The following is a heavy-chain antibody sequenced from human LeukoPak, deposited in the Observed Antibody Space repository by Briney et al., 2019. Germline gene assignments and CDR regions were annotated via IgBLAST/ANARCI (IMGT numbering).Heavy chain of an antibody. J-gene: IGHJ4*02. D-gene: IGHD3-10*01. Sequence: ASVKVSCKASGYTFTSYYMLWVRQAPGQGLEWMGIINPSGGSTSYAQKFQGRVTMTRDTSTSTVYMELSSLRSEDAAVYYCARSGVTMVRGASPLGPFDYWGQGTLVTVSS. CDR3: ARSGVTMVRGASPLGPFDY. V-gene: IGHV1-46*01. CDR2: INPSGGST. CDR1: GYTFTSYY.